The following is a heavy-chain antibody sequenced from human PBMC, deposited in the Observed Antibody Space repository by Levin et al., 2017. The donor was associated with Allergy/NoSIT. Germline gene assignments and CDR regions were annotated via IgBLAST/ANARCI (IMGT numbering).Heavy chain of an antibody. V-gene: IGHV1-2*02. CDR2: TNPKDGGT. Sequence: KTGESLKISCKASGYSFTGYFIHWLRQAPGQGLEWMGWTNPKDGGTKYAQKFQGRVTLTRDTSISTAYMELSRLMSDDTAVYYCARIKSTVLTWVDERFDYWGQGTLVTVSA. CDR3: ARIKSTVLTWVDERFDY. J-gene: IGHJ4*02. D-gene: IGHD4-23*01. CDR1: GYSFTGYF.